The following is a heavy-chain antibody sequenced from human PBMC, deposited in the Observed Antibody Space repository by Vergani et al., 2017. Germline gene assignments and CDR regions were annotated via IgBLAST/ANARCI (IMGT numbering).Heavy chain of an antibody. J-gene: IGHJ3*02. CDR2: IVVGSGNT. CDR1: GFTFTSSA. D-gene: IGHD6-19*01. V-gene: IGHV1-58*02. CDR3: AAIAVSSGWIDAFDI. Sequence: QMQLVQSGPEVKKPGTSVKVSCKASGFTFTSSAMQWVRQARGQRLEWIGWIVVGSGNTNYAQKFQERVTMTRDMSTSTAYMELSSLRSEDTAVYYCAAIAVSSGWIDAFDIWGQGTMVTVSS.